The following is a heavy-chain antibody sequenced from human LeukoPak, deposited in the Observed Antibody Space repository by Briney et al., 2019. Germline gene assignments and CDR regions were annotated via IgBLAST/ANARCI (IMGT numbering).Heavy chain of an antibody. CDR2: IYYSGST. Sequence: SETLSLTCTVSGGSISSYYWSWIRQPPGKGLEWIGYIYYSGSTYYNPSLKSRVTISVDTSKNQFSLKLSSVTAADTAVYYCASELYWGQGTLVTVSS. V-gene: IGHV4-59*12. J-gene: IGHJ4*02. CDR1: GGSISSYY. CDR3: ASELY.